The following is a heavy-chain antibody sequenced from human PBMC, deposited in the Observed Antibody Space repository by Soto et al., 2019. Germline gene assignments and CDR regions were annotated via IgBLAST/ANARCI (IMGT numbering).Heavy chain of an antibody. CDR3: ASSVFHYYYMDV. V-gene: IGHV1-8*01. D-gene: IGHD2-21*01. CDR1: GYTFTSYD. Sequence: ASVKVSCKASGYTFTSYDINWVRQATGQGLEWMGWMNPNSGNTGYAQKFQGRVTMTRNTSISTAYMELSSLRSEDTAVYYCASSVFHYYYMDVWGKGTTVTVSS. J-gene: IGHJ6*03. CDR2: MNPNSGNT.